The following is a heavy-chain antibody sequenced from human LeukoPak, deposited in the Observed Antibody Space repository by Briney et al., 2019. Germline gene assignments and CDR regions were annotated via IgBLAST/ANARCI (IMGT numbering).Heavy chain of an antibody. Sequence: VSVKVSCKASGYTFTSYGISWVRQAPGQGLEWMGWISAYNGNTNYAQKLQGRVTMTTDTSTSTAYMELRSLRSDDTAVYYCASSDSVFQALDPWGQGTLVTVSS. CDR3: ASSDSVFQALDP. V-gene: IGHV1-18*01. J-gene: IGHJ5*02. D-gene: IGHD2-21*01. CDR2: ISAYNGNT. CDR1: GYTFTSYG.